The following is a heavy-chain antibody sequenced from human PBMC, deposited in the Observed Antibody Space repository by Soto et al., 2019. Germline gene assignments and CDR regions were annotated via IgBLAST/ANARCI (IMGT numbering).Heavy chain of an antibody. Sequence: QVQLVQSGAEVKKPGASVKVSCKASGYTFTSYGISWVRQAPGQGLEWMGWISAYNGNTSYAQKRQGRVTKTTDTCTSTADQELRSRRPDRTDVYYCARARPLCESGRWLTSFDCWGQGTLVTVSS. CDR2: ISAYNGNT. CDR1: GYTFTSYG. V-gene: IGHV1-18*01. J-gene: IGHJ4*02. D-gene: IGHD6-6*01. CDR3: ARARPLCESGRWLTSFDC.